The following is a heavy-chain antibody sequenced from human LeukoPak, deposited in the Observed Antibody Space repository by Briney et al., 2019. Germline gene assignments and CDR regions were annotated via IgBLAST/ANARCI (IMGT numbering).Heavy chain of an antibody. CDR2: ISSSSSYI. D-gene: IGHD4-23*01. Sequence: GGSLRLSCAASGFTFSSYSMTWVRQAPGKGLEWVSSISSSSSYIYYADSVKGRFTISRDNAKNSLYLQVNGLRAEDTAVYYCARDGVMTTVVTTDYWGQGTLVTVSS. J-gene: IGHJ4*02. CDR1: GFTFSSYS. CDR3: ARDGVMTTVVTTDY. V-gene: IGHV3-21*01.